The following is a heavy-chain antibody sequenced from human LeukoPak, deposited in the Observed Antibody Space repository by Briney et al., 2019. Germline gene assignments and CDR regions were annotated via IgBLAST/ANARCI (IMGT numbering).Heavy chain of an antibody. D-gene: IGHD2-8*01. V-gene: IGHV1-2*06. CDR2: INANNGDP. J-gene: IGHJ6*03. Sequence: ASVKVSCKTSGYTFTDSCINWVRQAPGQGLGWMGRINANNGDPNYPQKLQGRVTMTRDTSISTAYMELSRLTSDDTAVYYCARSARHCNTGVCFKDSYIDLRGKGTTVIVSS. CDR3: ARSARHCNTGVCFKDSYIDL. CDR1: GYTFTDSC.